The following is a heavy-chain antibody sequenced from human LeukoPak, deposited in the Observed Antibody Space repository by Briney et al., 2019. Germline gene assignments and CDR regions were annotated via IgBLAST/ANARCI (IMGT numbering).Heavy chain of an antibody. CDR2: IYTSGST. CDR3: ARGGERYCSSTSCSLDY. D-gene: IGHD2-2*01. V-gene: IGHV4-61*02. Sequence: SQTLSLTCTVSGGSISSGSYYWSWIRQPAGKGLEWIGRIYTSGSTNYNPSLKSRVTISVDTSKNQFSLMLSSVTAADTAVYYCARGGERYCSSTSCSLDYWGQGTLVTVSS. J-gene: IGHJ4*02. CDR1: GGSISSGSYY.